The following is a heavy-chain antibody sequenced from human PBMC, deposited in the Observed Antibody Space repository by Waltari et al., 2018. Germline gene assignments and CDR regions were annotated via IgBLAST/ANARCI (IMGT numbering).Heavy chain of an antibody. CDR3: ARAPSYSWNYQGTVFDY. D-gene: IGHD1-7*01. CDR2: INHSGST. V-gene: IGHV4-34*01. Sequence: QVQLQQWGAGLLKPSETLSLTCAVYGGSFSGYYWRWIRQPPGTGLEWIGEINHSGSTNYNPSLKSRVTISVDTSKNQFSLKLSSVTAADTAVYYCARAPSYSWNYQGTVFDYWGQGTLVTVSS. CDR1: GGSFSGYY. J-gene: IGHJ4*02.